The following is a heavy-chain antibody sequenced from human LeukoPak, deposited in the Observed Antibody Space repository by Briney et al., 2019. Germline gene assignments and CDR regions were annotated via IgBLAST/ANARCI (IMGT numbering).Heavy chain of an antibody. Sequence: GGSLRLSCAASGFTFSSYGMSWVRQAPGKGLEWVSVISGSGGSTYYADSVKGRITISRDNSKNTVHLQMNSLRAEDTAVYYCAKPSGAAAAAFDYWGQGTLVTVSS. V-gene: IGHV3-23*01. CDR2: ISGSGGST. J-gene: IGHJ4*02. CDR1: GFTFSSYG. CDR3: AKPSGAAAAAFDY. D-gene: IGHD6-13*01.